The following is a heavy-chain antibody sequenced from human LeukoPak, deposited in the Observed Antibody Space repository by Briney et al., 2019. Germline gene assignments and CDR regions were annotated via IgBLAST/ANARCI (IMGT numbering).Heavy chain of an antibody. CDR2: IYYSGPT. Sequence: PSETLSLTCSVSGGSISNYFWSWIRQPLGKGLEWIGYIYYSGPTNSNPALKSRVIISVDKSKNQFSLKMTSVTAADTAIYYCARHRLDSSGYLPPLEKWGQGTLVSVSS. D-gene: IGHD3-22*01. J-gene: IGHJ4*02. V-gene: IGHV4-59*08. CDR1: GGSISNYF. CDR3: ARHRLDSSGYLPPLEK.